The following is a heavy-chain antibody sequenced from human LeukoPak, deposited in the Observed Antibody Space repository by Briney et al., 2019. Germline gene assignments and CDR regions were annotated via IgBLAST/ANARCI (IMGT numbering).Heavy chain of an antibody. Sequence: PSETLSLTCTVSGGSTSSYYWSWIRQPPGKGLEWIGDIFYSGSTNYNPSLKSRVTISVDTSKNQFSLKLSSVTTADTAVYYCARHYGPWGQGTLVTVSS. CDR2: IFYSGST. CDR1: GGSTSSYY. V-gene: IGHV4-59*13. J-gene: IGHJ5*02. CDR3: ARHYGP. D-gene: IGHD3-16*01.